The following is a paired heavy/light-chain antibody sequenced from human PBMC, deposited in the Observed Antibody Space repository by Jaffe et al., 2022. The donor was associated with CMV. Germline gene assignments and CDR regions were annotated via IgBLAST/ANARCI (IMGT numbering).Light chain of an antibody. Sequence: SYELTQPPSVSVSPGQTARITCSGDALPKQYAYWYQQKPGQAPVLVIYKDSERPSGIPERFSGSSSGTTVTLTISGVQAEDEADYYCQSADSSGTPVFGGGTKLTVL. CDR1: ALPKQY. CDR2: KDS. J-gene: IGLJ2*01. V-gene: IGLV3-25*03. CDR3: QSADSSGTPV.
Heavy chain of an antibody. Sequence: EVQLVESGGGLVKPGGSLRLSCAASGFTFSNAWMSWVRQAPGKGLEWVGRIKSKTDGGTTDYAAPVKGRFTISRDDSKNTLYLQMNSLKTEDTAVYYCTTPTDSPYSGYGRGPFDYWGQGTLVTVSS. V-gene: IGHV3-15*01. CDR3: TTPTDSPYSGYGRGPFDY. D-gene: IGHD5-12*01. CDR2: IKSKTDGGTT. CDR1: GFTFSNAW. J-gene: IGHJ4*02.